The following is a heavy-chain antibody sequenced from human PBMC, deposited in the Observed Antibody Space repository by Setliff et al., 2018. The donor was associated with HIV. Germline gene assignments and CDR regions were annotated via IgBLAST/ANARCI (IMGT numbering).Heavy chain of an antibody. J-gene: IGHJ5*01. CDR2: VHHTGYL. D-gene: IGHD1-7*01. CDR1: GGPLTDHY. Sequence: SETLSLTCAVHGGPLTDHYWNWIRQSPGKGLEWIAEVHHTGYLNYNPSLKSRVTISRDPSTKQFSLKMTSMTAADTAVYYCARVRLELRQYWFDSWGQGSPVTAPQ. CDR3: ARVRLELRQYWFDS. V-gene: IGHV4-34*01.